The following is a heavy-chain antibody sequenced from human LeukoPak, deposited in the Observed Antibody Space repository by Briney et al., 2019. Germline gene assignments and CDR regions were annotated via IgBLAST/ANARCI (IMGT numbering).Heavy chain of an antibody. CDR2: INPNSGGT. Sequence: ASVKVSCKASGYTFTGYYMHWVRQAPGQGLEWMGWINPNSGGTNYAQRFQGRVTMTRDTSISTAYMELSRLRSDDTAVYYCARVGGVIVVVPAAITLFDYWGQGTLVTVSS. J-gene: IGHJ4*02. V-gene: IGHV1-2*02. CDR1: GYTFTGYY. D-gene: IGHD2-2*02. CDR3: ARVGGVIVVVPAAITLFDY.